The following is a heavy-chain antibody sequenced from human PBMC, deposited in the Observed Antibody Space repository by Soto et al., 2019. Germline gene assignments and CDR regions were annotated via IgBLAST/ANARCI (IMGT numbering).Heavy chain of an antibody. Sequence: GGSLRLSCAASGFTFSSYEMNWVRQAPGKGLEWVSYISSSGSTIYYADSVKGRFTISRDNAKNSLYLQMNSLRAEDTAVYYCARRITDGSGSTGFHIWGKGAMVT. CDR3: ARRITDGSGSTGFHI. CDR1: GFTFSSYE. CDR2: ISSSGSTI. J-gene: IGHJ3*02. V-gene: IGHV3-48*03. D-gene: IGHD3-10*01.